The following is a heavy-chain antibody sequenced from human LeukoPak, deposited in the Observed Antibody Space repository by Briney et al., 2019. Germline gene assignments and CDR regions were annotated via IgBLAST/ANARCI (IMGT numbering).Heavy chain of an antibody. CDR1: GYTFTGYY. J-gene: IGHJ4*02. Sequence: ASVKVSCKASGYTFTGYYMHWVRQAPGQGLEWMGWINPNSGGTNYAQKFQGRVTMTRDTSNSTGYMELSRLRSDDTAVYYCARDLVLYSRSGSHCLAYWGQGTLVTVSS. CDR2: INPNSGGT. D-gene: IGHD1-26*01. CDR3: ARDLVLYSRSGSHCLAY. V-gene: IGHV1-2*02.